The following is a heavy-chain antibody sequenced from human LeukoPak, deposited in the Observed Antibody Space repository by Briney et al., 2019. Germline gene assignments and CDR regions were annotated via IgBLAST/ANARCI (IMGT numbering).Heavy chain of an antibody. CDR1: GGTFSSYA. V-gene: IGHV1-69*05. CDR2: IIPIFGTA. Sequence: SVKVSCKASGGTFSSYAISWVRQAPGQGLEWMGGIIPIFGTANYAQKFQGRVTITTDESTSTAYMELSSLRSEDTAVYYCARYYYGSGSLDCWGQGTLVTVSS. CDR3: ARYYYGSGSLDC. J-gene: IGHJ4*02. D-gene: IGHD3-10*01.